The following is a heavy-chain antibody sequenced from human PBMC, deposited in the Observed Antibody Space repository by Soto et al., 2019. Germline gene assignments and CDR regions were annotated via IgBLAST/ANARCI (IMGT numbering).Heavy chain of an antibody. V-gene: IGHV4-31*03. Sequence: SETLSLTCTVSGDAIYIGGYYWTWIRQHPGKGLEWIGYIYHTGKTYYNPSLESRVTMSVDTSKNQFSLKLASVTAADTAVYYCARDVSSTANRIDPWGQGTLVTVSS. CDR2: IYHTGKT. CDR3: ARDVSSTANRIDP. J-gene: IGHJ5*02. CDR1: GDAIYIGGYY. D-gene: IGHD2-2*01.